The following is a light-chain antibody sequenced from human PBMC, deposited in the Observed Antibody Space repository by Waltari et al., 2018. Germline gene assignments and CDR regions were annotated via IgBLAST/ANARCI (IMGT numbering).Light chain of an antibody. CDR3: LQDYNFPLT. CDR1: QGIRNA. J-gene: IGKJ4*01. CDR2: TAS. V-gene: IGKV1-6*01. Sequence: AIQMTQSPSSLSASVGDRVTITCRASQGIRNALAWFQQKPGKAPKLLLYTASTLQSGFPSRFSGSGSGTDFTLTISSLHPEDSATYYCLQDYNFPLTFGGGTKVEIK.